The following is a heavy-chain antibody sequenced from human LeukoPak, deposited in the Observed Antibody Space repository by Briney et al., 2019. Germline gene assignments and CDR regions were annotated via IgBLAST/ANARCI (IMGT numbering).Heavy chain of an antibody. CDR1: GFTFSSYG. CDR3: AKVGDKIVVVPAAPHDY. D-gene: IGHD2-2*01. J-gene: IGHJ4*02. CDR2: IRYDGSNK. V-gene: IGHV3-30*02. Sequence: PGGSLRLSCAASGFTFSSYGMHWVRQAPGKGLEWVAFIRYDGSNKYYADSVKGRFTISRDNSKNTLYLQMNSLRAEDTAVYYCAKVGDKIVVVPAAPHDYWGQGTLSPPPQ.